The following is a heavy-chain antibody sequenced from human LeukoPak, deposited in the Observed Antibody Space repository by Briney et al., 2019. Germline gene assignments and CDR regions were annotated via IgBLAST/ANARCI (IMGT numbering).Heavy chain of an antibody. V-gene: IGHV3-7*03. Sequence: GGSLRLSCAASGFTFSSYCMIWVRQAPGKGLEWVANLKQDGSEKYYVDSVKGRFIISRDNARNSLYLQMNSLRAEDTAVYYCAREASGWCKNPTADYWGQGTLATVS. CDR3: AREASGWCKNPTADY. J-gene: IGHJ4*02. CDR2: LKQDGSEK. CDR1: GFTFSSYC. D-gene: IGHD6-19*01.